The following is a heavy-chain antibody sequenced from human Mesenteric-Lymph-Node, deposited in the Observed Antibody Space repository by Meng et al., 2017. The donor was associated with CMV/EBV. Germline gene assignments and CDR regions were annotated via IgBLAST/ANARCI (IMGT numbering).Heavy chain of an antibody. J-gene: IGHJ1*01. Sequence: FTGYSMHWVRQAPGQGLEWMGRINPNSGGTDYAQKFQGRVTMTRDTSTSTAYMEVNRLRSDDTAVYYCARLDIGYSSSRYGSEYFHHWGQGTLVTVSS. CDR2: INPNSGGT. D-gene: IGHD6-13*01. CDR3: ARLDIGYSSSRYGSEYFHH. V-gene: IGHV1-2*06. CDR1: FTGYS.